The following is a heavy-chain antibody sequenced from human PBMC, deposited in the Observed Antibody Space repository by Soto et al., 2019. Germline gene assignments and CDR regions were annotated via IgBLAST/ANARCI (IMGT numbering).Heavy chain of an antibody. CDR2: ISYDGSNK. CDR1: GFTFSSYA. D-gene: IGHD1-1*01. V-gene: IGHV3-30-3*01. CDR3: ARERGEGGVNWNVYYYYYGMDV. J-gene: IGHJ6*02. Sequence: QVQLVESGGGVVQPGRSLRLSCAASGFTFSSYAMHWVRQAPGKGLEWVAVISYDGSNKYYADSVKGRFTISRDNSKNTLYLKMNSLRAEDTAVYYCARERGEGGVNWNVYYYYYGMDVWGQGTTVTVSS.